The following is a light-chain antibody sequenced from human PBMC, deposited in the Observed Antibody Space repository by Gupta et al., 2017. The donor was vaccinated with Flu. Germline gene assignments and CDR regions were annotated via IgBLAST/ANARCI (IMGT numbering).Light chain of an antibody. CDR3: QQYYATLALT. Sequence: SSQNLLFSSNNKNYLAWYQQQPGQPPKLLIYWASTRESGVPDRFSGSGSGTDFTLTISSLQAEDVAVYYCQQYYATLALTLGGGPKVE. CDR1: QNLLFSSNNKNY. J-gene: IGKJ4*01. CDR2: WAS. V-gene: IGKV4-1*01.